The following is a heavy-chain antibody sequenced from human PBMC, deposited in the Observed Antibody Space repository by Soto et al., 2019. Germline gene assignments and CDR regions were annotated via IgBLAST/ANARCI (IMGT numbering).Heavy chain of an antibody. CDR2: MNPNSGNT. CDR3: ATRPSENYYGSGSYSGVDGSLDY. J-gene: IGHJ4*02. Sequence: ASVKVSYKASGYTFTSYDINWVRQATGQGLEWMGWMNPNSGNTGYAQKFQGRVTMTRNTSISTAYMELSSLRSEDTAVYYCATRPSENYYGSGSYSGVDGSLDYWGQGTLVTVSS. V-gene: IGHV1-8*01. CDR1: GYTFTSYD. D-gene: IGHD3-10*01.